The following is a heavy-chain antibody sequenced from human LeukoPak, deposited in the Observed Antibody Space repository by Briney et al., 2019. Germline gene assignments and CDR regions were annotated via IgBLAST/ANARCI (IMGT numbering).Heavy chain of an antibody. CDR1: GGSISNNNYY. CDR2: IYYSGSP. Sequence: SETLSLTCTVSGGSISNNNYYWAWIRQPPGKGLECIGSIYYSGSPYYNPSLKSRVTLSVDTSKNQFSLQLVSVTAADTAVYYCARHPPSSAGAYDIWGRGTMVTVSS. CDR3: ARHPPSSAGAYDI. V-gene: IGHV4-39*01. J-gene: IGHJ3*02. D-gene: IGHD3-10*01.